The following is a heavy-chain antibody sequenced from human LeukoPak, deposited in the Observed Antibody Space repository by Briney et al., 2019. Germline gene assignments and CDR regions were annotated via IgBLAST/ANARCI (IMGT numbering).Heavy chain of an antibody. V-gene: IGHV4-59*01. D-gene: IGHD4-17*01. CDR3: AKDGREYSFDY. Sequence: SETLSLTCSVSGGSIRACSWGWIRQPPGKPLEWIGYLYYSGHTDYNPSLGSRVTISSDTSRNQFSLRLSSVTAADTAVYYCAKDGREYSFDYWGQGTLVTVFS. CDR2: LYYSGHT. CDR1: GGSIRACS. J-gene: IGHJ4*02.